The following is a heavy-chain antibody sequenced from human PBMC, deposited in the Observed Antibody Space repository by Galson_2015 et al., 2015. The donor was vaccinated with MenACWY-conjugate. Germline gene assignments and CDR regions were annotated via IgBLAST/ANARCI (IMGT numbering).Heavy chain of an antibody. CDR1: GGSFSDYF. D-gene: IGHD3-16*02. CDR2: GNENGGA. Sequence: SLTCVASGGSFSDYFWTWIRRPPGKGLEWIGEGNENGGATYSPSLKSRVSISLDTSKSHVSLRLTSVTAADTAVYDCARASGYGYRWGDYRFRALDVWGQGTMAIVSS. J-gene: IGHJ3*01. V-gene: IGHV4-34*01. CDR3: ARASGYGYRWGDYRFRALDV.